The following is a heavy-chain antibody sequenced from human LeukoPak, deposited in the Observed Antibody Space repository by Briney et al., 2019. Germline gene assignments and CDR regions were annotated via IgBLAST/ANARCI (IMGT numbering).Heavy chain of an antibody. V-gene: IGHV3-23*01. D-gene: IGHD6-19*01. J-gene: IGHJ3*02. Sequence: GGSLRLSCAASGFTFSSYAMSWVRQAPGKGLEWVSTITTSGSSTYYADSVKGRFTISRDNSKNTLHLQMNRLRADDTAVYYCAKGHSSGWYGDAFDIWGQGTMVTVSS. CDR1: GFTFSSYA. CDR3: AKGHSSGWYGDAFDI. CDR2: ITTSGSST.